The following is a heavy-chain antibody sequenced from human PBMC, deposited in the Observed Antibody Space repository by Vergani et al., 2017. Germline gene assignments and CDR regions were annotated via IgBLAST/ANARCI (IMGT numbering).Heavy chain of an antibody. D-gene: IGHD1-1*01. CDR2: ISPGASTV. CDR3: AKNPGRSTTRHYYAMDV. CDR1: GFKFSDHY. J-gene: IGHJ6*02. Sequence: LEESGGGSVKPGGSLRLSCAASGFKFSDHYMSWIRQAPGKGLEWVSHISPGASTVSYTDSVTGRFTVSRDNDNNSLTLDMTTLRVEDTAVYYCAKNPGRSTTRHYYAMDVWGQGILVTVSS. V-gene: IGHV3-11*04.